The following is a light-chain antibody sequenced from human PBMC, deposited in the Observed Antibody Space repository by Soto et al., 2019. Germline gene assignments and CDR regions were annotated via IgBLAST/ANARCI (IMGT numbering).Light chain of an antibody. Sequence: EIVLTQSPATLSLSPGERATLSCRASQSVSSYLAWYQQKPGQAPRLLIYDASNRATGIPARFSGSGSGTPCTLTTSSLEPEDFAVYYCQQRSNWPPYTFGQGTKLEIK. CDR1: QSVSSY. CDR2: DAS. J-gene: IGKJ2*01. CDR3: QQRSNWPPYT. V-gene: IGKV3-11*01.